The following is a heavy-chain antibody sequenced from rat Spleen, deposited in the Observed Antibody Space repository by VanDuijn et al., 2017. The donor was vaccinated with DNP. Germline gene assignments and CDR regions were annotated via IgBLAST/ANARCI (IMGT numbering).Heavy chain of an antibody. Sequence: EVQLVESGGGLVQPGRSLRLSCAASGFTFSNYYMAWLRQAPTKGLEWVAYISPSGGSTYYRDSVKGRFTVSRDNAKSSLYLQMDSLRSEDTATYYCARQRVGAVFDYWGQGVMVTVSS. J-gene: IGHJ2*01. CDR3: ARQRVGAVFDY. D-gene: IGHD1-11*01. V-gene: IGHV5S23*01. CDR2: ISPSGGST. CDR1: GFTFSNYY.